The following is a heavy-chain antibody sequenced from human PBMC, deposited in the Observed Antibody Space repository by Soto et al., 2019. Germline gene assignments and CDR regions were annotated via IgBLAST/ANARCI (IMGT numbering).Heavy chain of an antibody. CDR3: ARSRLVRGVTNYYYYYGMDV. D-gene: IGHD3-10*01. J-gene: IGHJ6*02. CDR2: INPSGGST. Sequence: ASVKVSCKASGYTFTSYYMHWVRQAPGQGLEWMGIINPSGGSTSYAQKFQGRVTMTRDTSTSTVYMELSSLRPEDTAVYYCARSRLVRGVTNYYYYYGMDVWGQGTTGTVSS. V-gene: IGHV1-46*01. CDR1: GYTFTSYY.